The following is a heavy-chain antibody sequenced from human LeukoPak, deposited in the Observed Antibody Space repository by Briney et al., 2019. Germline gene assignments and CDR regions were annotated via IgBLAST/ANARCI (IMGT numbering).Heavy chain of an antibody. CDR2: IYHSGST. V-gene: IGHV4-38-2*02. Sequence: PSETLSLTCTVSGYSISSGYYWGWIRQPPGKGLEWIGSIYHSGSTNYNPSLKSRVTISVDTSKNQFSLKLSSVTAADTAVYYCARSSGWYGKTFDYWGQGTLVTVSS. CDR3: ARSSGWYGKTFDY. CDR1: GYSISSGYY. J-gene: IGHJ4*02. D-gene: IGHD6-19*01.